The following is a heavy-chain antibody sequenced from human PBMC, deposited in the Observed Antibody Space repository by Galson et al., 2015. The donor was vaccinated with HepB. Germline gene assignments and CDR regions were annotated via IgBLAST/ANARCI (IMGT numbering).Heavy chain of an antibody. Sequence: SVKVSCKASGGTFSSYAISWVRQAPGQGLEWMGGIIPIFGTANYAQKFQGRVTITADESTSTAYMELSSLRSEDTAVYYCARGLRYCSSTSCYKGQGYFDYWGQGTLVTVSS. CDR1: GGTFSSYA. D-gene: IGHD2-2*02. CDR2: IIPIFGTA. J-gene: IGHJ4*02. CDR3: ARGLRYCSSTSCYKGQGYFDY. V-gene: IGHV1-69*13.